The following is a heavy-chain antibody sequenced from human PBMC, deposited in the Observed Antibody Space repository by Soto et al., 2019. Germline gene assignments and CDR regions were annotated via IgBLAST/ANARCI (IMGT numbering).Heavy chain of an antibody. CDR3: AHRPEDVVTNGDAFDI. D-gene: IGHD3-22*01. J-gene: IGHJ3*02. CDR2: IYWDDDQ. Sequence: QITLKESGPTLVKPTQTLTLTCILSGFSLTTSGVAVGWLRQPPGKALEWLALIYWDDDQRYSPSLKSRLTSTKDTSNNQVVLTMTNMDPVDTATYYCAHRPEDVVTNGDAFDIWGQGTMVTVSS. V-gene: IGHV2-5*02. CDR1: GFSLTTSGVA.